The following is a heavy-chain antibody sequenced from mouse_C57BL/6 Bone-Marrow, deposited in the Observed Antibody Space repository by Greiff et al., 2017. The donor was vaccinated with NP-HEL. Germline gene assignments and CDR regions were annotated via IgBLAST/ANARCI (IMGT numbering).Heavy chain of an antibody. Sequence: QVQLQQSGAELARPGASVKLSCKASGYTFTSYGISWVKQRTGQGLEWIGEIYPRSGNTYYNEKFKGKATLTADKSSSTAYMELRSLTSVDSAVYFCARGGGYYFWYFDVWGTGTTVTVSS. CDR1: GYTFTSYG. CDR2: IYPRSGNT. CDR3: ARGGGYYFWYFDV. D-gene: IGHD2-3*01. J-gene: IGHJ1*03. V-gene: IGHV1-81*01.